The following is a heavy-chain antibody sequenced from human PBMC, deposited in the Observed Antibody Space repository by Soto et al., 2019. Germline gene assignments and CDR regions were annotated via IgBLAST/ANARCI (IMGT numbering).Heavy chain of an antibody. CDR1: GFRFKSFV. CDR2: TSYDGNNK. CDR3: ARWGTTGGFDL. J-gene: IGHJ4*02. D-gene: IGHD3-16*01. V-gene: IGHV3-30*19. Sequence: QVQLVESGGGVVQPGTSLRLSCAASGFRFKSFVMHWGRQAPGKGLEWVAFTSYDGNNKDYGDSVKGRFTVSRDNSQNTLHLQMDFLLPEDTALYYCARWGTTGGFDLWGQGTLVSVYS.